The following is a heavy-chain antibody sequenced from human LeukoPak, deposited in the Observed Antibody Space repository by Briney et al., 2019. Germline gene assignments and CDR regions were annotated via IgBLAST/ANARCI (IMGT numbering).Heavy chain of an antibody. CDR1: GYTFTFYG. D-gene: IGHD5-24*01. V-gene: IGHV1-18*01. CDR2: ISGYNGNT. CDR3: ARGPLVMATIEYYLDY. Sequence: ASVKVSCKASGYTFTFYGMSWVRQAPGQGLEWMGWISGYNGNTQYAQKLQGRVTMTTDTSTSTAYMELRSLRSDDTAVYYCARGPLVMATIEYYLDYWGQGTLVTVSS. J-gene: IGHJ4*02.